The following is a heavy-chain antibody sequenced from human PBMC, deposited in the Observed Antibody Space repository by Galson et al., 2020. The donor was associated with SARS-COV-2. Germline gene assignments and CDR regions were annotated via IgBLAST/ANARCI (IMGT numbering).Heavy chain of an antibody. CDR2: IGKDERIK. CDR1: GFTFSTYA. D-gene: IGHD3-10*01. V-gene: IGHV3-30*02. Sequence: GGSLRLSCAASGFTFSTYAMHWFRQPPAKGLGGVPFIGKDERIKYYANPVKARFTIARDNSKNTLYRQMNSLRAEDTAVYYCATQSSDKYYYYYGMDVWGQGTTVTVSS. J-gene: IGHJ6*02. CDR3: ATQSSDKYYYYYGMDV.